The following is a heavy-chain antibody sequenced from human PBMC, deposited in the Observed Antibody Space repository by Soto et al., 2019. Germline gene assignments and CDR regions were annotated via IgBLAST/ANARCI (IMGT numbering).Heavy chain of an antibody. CDR1: GYTFINYF. Sequence: QAQLLQSGAEVKKPRASVKVSCKASGYTFINYFIHWVRQAPGQRLEWIGIVDPSRGSADYAQKFQGRVTMTTDVSTRTGFMDLSSLRSEDTAVYYCARPLIGNTVDLWGQGTTVIVSS. V-gene: IGHV1-46*01. CDR2: VDPSRGSA. CDR3: ARPLIGNTVDL. J-gene: IGHJ3*01. D-gene: IGHD1-7*01.